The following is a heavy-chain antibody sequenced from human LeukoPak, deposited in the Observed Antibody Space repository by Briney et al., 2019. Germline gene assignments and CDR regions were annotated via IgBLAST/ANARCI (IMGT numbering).Heavy chain of an antibody. V-gene: IGHV1-2*02. D-gene: IGHD2-2*01. J-gene: IGHJ4*02. CDR2: INPNSGDT. CDR1: GYTLTGYY. Sequence: GASVKVSCKASGYTLTGYYIHWVRQAPGQGLEWMGWINPNSGDTNYAQKFQGRVTMTRDSSISTAYMELSRLRSDDTAVFYCAREKWYPFDYWGQGTLVTVSS. CDR3: AREKWYPFDY.